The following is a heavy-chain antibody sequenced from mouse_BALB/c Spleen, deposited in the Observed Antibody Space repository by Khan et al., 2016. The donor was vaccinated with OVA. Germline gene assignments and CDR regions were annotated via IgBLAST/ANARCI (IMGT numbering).Heavy chain of an antibody. V-gene: IGHV3-6*02. J-gene: IGHJ2*01. CDR1: GYSITSGYY. CDR2: ISYDGSN. CDR3: ARGGYGNFFDY. D-gene: IGHD2-1*01. Sequence: EVQLQESGPGLVKPSQSLSLTCSVTGYSITSGYYWNWIRQFPGNKLEWKGYISYDGSNNYNPSLKNRISITRDTSKNQFFLKLNSVTTEDTATYYCARGGYGNFFDYWGQGTTLTVSS.